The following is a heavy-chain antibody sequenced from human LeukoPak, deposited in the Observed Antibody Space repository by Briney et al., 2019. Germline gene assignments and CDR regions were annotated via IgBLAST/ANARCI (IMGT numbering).Heavy chain of an antibody. CDR2: ISYDGSNK. J-gene: IGHJ4*02. CDR3: ARPHRHRGYSYGYGPDY. D-gene: IGHD5-18*01. CDR1: GFTFSSYG. V-gene: IGHV3-30*03. Sequence: PGGSLRLSCAASGFTFSSYGMHWVRQAPGKGLEWVAVISYDGSNKYYADSVKGRFTISRDNSKSTLYLQMNSLRAEDTAVYYCARPHRHRGYSYGYGPDYWGQGTLVTVSS.